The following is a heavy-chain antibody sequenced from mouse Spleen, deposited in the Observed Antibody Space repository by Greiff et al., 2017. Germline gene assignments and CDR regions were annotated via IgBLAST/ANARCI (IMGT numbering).Heavy chain of an antibody. CDR3: ARNDGSYFDY. Sequence: VQVVESGAELARPGASVKMSCKASGYTFTSYTMHWVKQRPGQGLEWIGYINPSSGYTKYNQKFKDKATLTADKSSSTAYMQLSSLTSEDSAVYYCARNDGSYFDYWGQGTTLTVSS. V-gene: IGHV1-4*01. CDR1: GYTFTSYT. D-gene: IGHD1-1*02. J-gene: IGHJ2*01. CDR2: INPSSGYT.